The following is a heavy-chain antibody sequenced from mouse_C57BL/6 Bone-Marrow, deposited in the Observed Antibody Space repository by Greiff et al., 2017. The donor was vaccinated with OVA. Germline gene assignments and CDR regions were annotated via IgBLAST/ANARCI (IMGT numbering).Heavy chain of an antibody. V-gene: IGHV1-50*01. Sequence: QVQLQQPGAELVKPGASVKLSCKASGYTFTSYWMQWVKQRPGQGLEWIGEIDPSDSYTNSNQKFKGKATLTVDTSSSTAYMQLSSLTSEDSAVYYCARSFCYDYDWFAYWGQGTLVTVSA. CDR1: GYTFTSYW. D-gene: IGHD2-4*01. J-gene: IGHJ3*01. CDR2: IDPSDSYT. CDR3: ARSFCYDYDWFAY.